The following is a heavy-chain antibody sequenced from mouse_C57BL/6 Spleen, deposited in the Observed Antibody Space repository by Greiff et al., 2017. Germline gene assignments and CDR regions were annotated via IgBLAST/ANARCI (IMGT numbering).Heavy chain of an antibody. V-gene: IGHV5-17*01. CDR1: GFTFSDYG. J-gene: IGHJ2*01. Sequence: EVKVEESGGGLVKPGGSLKLSCAASGFTFSDYGMHWVRQAPETGLEWVAYISSGSSTIYYADTVKGRFTISRDNAKNTLFLQMTSLRSEDTAMYYCARPAGLYYFDYWGQGTTLTVSS. CDR3: ARPAGLYYFDY. CDR2: ISSGSSTI.